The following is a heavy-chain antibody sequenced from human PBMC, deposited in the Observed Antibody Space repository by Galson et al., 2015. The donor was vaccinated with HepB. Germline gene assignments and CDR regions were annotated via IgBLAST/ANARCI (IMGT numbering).Heavy chain of an antibody. CDR3: ARDGLGYCSSTSCSHYWYFDL. V-gene: IGHV3-21*01. CDR1: GFTFSSYS. J-gene: IGHJ2*01. Sequence: SLRLSCAASGFTFSSYSMNWVRQAPGKGLEWVSSISSSSSYIYYADSVKGRFTISRDNAKNSLYLQMNSLRAEDTAVYYCARDGLGYCSSTSCSHYWYFDLWGRGTLVTVSS. D-gene: IGHD2-2*01. CDR2: ISSSSSYI.